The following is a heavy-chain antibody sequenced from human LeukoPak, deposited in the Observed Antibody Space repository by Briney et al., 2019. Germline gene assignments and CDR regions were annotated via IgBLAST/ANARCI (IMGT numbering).Heavy chain of an antibody. V-gene: IGHV4-59*01. D-gene: IGHD1/OR15-1a*01. CDR3: ARARSRTYYYMDV. CDR1: GGSISSYY. CDR2: IYYSGST. Sequence: SETPSLTCTVSGGSISSYYWSWIRQPPGKGLEWIGYIYYSGSTNYNPSLKSRVTISVDTSKNQFSLKLSSVTAADAAVYYCARARSRTYYYMDVWGKGTTVTVSS. J-gene: IGHJ6*03.